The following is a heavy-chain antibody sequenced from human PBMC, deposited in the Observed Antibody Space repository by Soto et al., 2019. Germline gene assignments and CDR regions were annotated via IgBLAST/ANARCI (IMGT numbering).Heavy chain of an antibody. CDR1: GGSISSYY. V-gene: IGHV4-59*01. CDR2: IYYSGST. CDR3: ARRYGASFDF. D-gene: IGHD4-17*01. J-gene: IGHJ4*02. Sequence: SETLSLTCTVSGGSISSYYWSWIRQPPGKGLEWIGYIYYSGSTNYNPSLKSRVTISVDTSKNQFSLKLSSVTAADTAVYYCARRYGASFDFWGQGTLVTVSS.